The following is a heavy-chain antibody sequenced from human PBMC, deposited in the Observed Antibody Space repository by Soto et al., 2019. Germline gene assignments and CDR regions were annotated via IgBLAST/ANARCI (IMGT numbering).Heavy chain of an antibody. J-gene: IGHJ1*01. V-gene: IGHV2-5*02. CDR1: GFSLSTSGVG. CDR2: IYWDDDK. CDR3: AHRINLGHFQH. Sequence: QITLKESGPTLVKPTQTLTRTCTFSGFSLSTSGVGVGWIRQPPGKALEWLALIYWDDDKHYSPSVKSRLTITKDTSKNQVVLPMTNMDPVDTATYYCAHRINLGHFQHWGQGTLVTVSS.